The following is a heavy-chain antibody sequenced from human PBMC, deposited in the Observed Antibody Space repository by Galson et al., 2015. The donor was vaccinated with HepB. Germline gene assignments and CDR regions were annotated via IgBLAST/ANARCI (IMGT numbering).Heavy chain of an antibody. Sequence: LRLSCAGSGFTFTDYYMSWIRQAPGKGLEWISYISSSRSTIYYADSVKGRFTVSRDNAKNSLYLQMNSLRAEDTAVYYCARVYYETTGYPHDYWGQGTLVTVSS. CDR2: ISSSRSTI. CDR3: ARVYYETTGYPHDY. V-gene: IGHV3-11*01. J-gene: IGHJ4*02. CDR1: GFTFTDYY. D-gene: IGHD3-22*01.